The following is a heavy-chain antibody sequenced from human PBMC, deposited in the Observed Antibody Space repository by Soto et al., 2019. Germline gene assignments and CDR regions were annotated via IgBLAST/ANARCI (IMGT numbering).Heavy chain of an antibody. D-gene: IGHD1-26*01. CDR2: IYSGGST. J-gene: IGHJ6*02. CDR3: ASLGSYYEDRPRDYYYGMDV. CDR1: GFTVSSNY. Sequence: GRSLRLSCAASGFTVSSNYMSWVRQAPGKGLEWVSVIYSGGSTYYADSVKGRFTISRVNSKNTLYLQMNSVRAEDTALYYCASLGSYYEDRPRDYYYGMDVWGQGTTVTVSS. V-gene: IGHV3-53*01.